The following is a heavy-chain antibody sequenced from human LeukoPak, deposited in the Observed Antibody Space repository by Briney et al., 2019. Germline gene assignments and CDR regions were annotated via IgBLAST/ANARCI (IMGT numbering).Heavy chain of an antibody. CDR1: GFTFSSYG. J-gene: IGHJ4*02. V-gene: IGHV3-30*02. CDR3: AKGPVVPAAIELVGATSAFDY. Sequence: PGGSLRLSCAASGFTFSSYGMHWVRQAPGKGLEWVAFIRYDGSNKYYADSVKGRFTISRDNSKNTLYLQMNSLRAEDTAVYYCAKGPVVPAAIELVGATSAFDYWGQGTLVTVSS. D-gene: IGHD2-2*01. CDR2: IRYDGSNK.